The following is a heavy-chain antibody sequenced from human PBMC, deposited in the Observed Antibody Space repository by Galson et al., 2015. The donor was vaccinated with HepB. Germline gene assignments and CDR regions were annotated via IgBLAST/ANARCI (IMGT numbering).Heavy chain of an antibody. J-gene: IGHJ4*02. D-gene: IGHD6-6*01. CDR1: GFTFSFYT. CDR3: VKDLGRVRHVRGY. CDR2: ITGNSEST. Sequence: SLRLSCAAPGFTFSFYTMHWVRQAPGRGLEWVSSITGNSESTHYADSVKGRFTISRDNADNLVYVEMNGLRAEDTAVYYCVKDLGRVRHVRGYWGQGTLVTVSS. V-gene: IGHV3-21*06.